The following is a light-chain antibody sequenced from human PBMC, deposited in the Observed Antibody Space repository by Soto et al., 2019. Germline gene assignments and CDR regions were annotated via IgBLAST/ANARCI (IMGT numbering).Light chain of an antibody. CDR3: QQYNNWPPDMT. V-gene: IGKV3-15*01. CDR1: QSVGSN. J-gene: IGKJ1*01. CDR2: GAS. Sequence: EIVMTQSPATLSVSPGERATLSCRASQSVGSNLAWYQLKPGQAPRLLIYGASTRATGIPARFSGSGSGTDFTLTISSLQSADVAIYFCQQYNNWPPDMTFGKGTKVEIK.